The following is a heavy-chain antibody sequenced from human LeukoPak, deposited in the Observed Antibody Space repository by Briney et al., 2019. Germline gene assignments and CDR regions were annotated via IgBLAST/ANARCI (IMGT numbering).Heavy chain of an antibody. V-gene: IGHV1-18*01. Sequence: GASVKVSCKASGYTFTSYGISWVRQAPGQGLEWMGWISAYNGNTNYAQKLQGRVTMTTDTSTSTAYMELRSLRSDDTAVYYCARDSAGDSSFPPYFDYWGQGTLVTVSS. J-gene: IGHJ4*02. D-gene: IGHD6-13*01. CDR1: GYTFTSYG. CDR2: ISAYNGNT. CDR3: ARDSAGDSSFPPYFDY.